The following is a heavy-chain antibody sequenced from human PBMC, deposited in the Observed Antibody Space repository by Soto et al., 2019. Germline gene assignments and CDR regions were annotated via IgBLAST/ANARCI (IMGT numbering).Heavy chain of an antibody. CDR2: INHSGST. CDR1: GGSFSGYY. Sequence: PSETLSLTCAVYGGSFSGYYWSWIRQPPGKGLEWIGEINHSGSTNYNPSLKSRVTISVDTSKNQFSLKLSSVTAADTAVYYCASVPDYWGQGILVTVSS. D-gene: IGHD2-2*01. V-gene: IGHV4-34*01. J-gene: IGHJ4*02. CDR3: ASVPDY.